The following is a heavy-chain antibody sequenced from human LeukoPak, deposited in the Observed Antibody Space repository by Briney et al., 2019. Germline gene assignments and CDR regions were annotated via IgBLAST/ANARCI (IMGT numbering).Heavy chain of an antibody. Sequence: PSETLSLTCSVSGGSIISYYWSWIRQPPGKGLEWIGYIYYSGSTNYNPSLKSRVTISVDTSKNQFSLKLSSVTAADTAVYYCARDSRKDAFDIWGQGTMVTVSS. J-gene: IGHJ3*02. CDR1: GGSIISYY. D-gene: IGHD6-13*01. CDR2: IYYSGST. CDR3: ARDSRKDAFDI. V-gene: IGHV4-59*01.